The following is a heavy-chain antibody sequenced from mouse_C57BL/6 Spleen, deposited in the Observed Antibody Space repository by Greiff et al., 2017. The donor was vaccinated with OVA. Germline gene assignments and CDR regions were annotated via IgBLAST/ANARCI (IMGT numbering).Heavy chain of an antibody. CDR2: LYPGDGDP. CDR3: ARSSGYCFDY. CDR1: GYAFSSSW. J-gene: IGHJ2*01. D-gene: IGHD4-1*01. V-gene: IGHV1-82*01. Sequence: VQLQESGPELVKPGASVKISCKASGYAFSSSWMHWVKQRPGKGLEWIGRLYPGDGDPNYNGQFKGKATLTADNSSSTASMQLISLTSADSAVYFCARSSGYCFDYWGQGTTLTVSS.